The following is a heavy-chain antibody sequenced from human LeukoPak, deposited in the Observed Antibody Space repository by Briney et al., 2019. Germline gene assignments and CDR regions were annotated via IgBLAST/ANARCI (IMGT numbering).Heavy chain of an antibody. CDR1: GGTFSSYA. D-gene: IGHD3-10*01. CDR3: ARDHAFNYYGSGSYPRGYFDY. J-gene: IGHJ4*02. Sequence: SSVKVSCKASGGTFSSYAISWVRQAPGQGPEWMGRIIPIFGTANYAQKFQGRVTITTDESTSTAYMELSSLRSEDTAVYYCARDHAFNYYGSGSYPRGYFDYWGQGTLVTVSS. CDR2: IIPIFGTA. V-gene: IGHV1-69*05.